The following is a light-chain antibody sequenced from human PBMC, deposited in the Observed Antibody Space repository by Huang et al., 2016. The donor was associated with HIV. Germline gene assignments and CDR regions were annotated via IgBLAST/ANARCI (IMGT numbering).Light chain of an antibody. CDR2: EVS. Sequence: DIVMTQTPLSLSVTPGQPASISCKSSQSLRHSDGKTYLYWYLQKVGQSPQLLIYEVSNRCSGVPDRFSGSGSGTDFTLKISRMEAEDVGVYYCMQSIQLPLTFGGGTKVEIK. CDR1: QSLRHSDGKTY. CDR3: MQSIQLPLT. J-gene: IGKJ4*01. V-gene: IGKV2D-29*02.